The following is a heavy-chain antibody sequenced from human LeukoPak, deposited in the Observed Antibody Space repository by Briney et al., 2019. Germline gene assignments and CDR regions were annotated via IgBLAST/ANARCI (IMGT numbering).Heavy chain of an antibody. Sequence: GGSLRLSCAASGLTLSTFPIPGVRRAPGKGLEAFSSISGSGGDTYYKDYVKGRFTISRDNSKNTLYLQMNSLRAEDTAVYYCAKVLGHDSSGYYYYGMDVWGQGTTVTVSS. J-gene: IGHJ6*02. D-gene: IGHD3-22*01. V-gene: IGHV3-23*01. CDR2: ISGSGGDT. CDR1: GLTLSTFP. CDR3: AKVLGHDSSGYYYYGMDV.